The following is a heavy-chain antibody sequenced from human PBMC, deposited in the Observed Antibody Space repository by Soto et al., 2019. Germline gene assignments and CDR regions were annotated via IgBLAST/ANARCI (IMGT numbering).Heavy chain of an antibody. Sequence: QVQLVESGGGVVQPGRSLRLSCAASGFTFSSYGMHWVRQAPGKGLEWVAVISYDGSNKYYADSVKGRFTISRDNSKNTLYLQMNSLRAEDTAVYYCAKGSYRFDYWGQGTLVTVSS. D-gene: IGHD2-2*02. CDR3: AKGSYRFDY. CDR2: ISYDGSNK. J-gene: IGHJ4*02. V-gene: IGHV3-30*18. CDR1: GFTFSSYG.